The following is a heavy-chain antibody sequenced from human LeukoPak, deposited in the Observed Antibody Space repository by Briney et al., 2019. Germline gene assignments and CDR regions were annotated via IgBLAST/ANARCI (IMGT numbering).Heavy chain of an antibody. CDR2: IYHSGRS. CDR1: GYSISSGYY. Sequence: SETLSLTCTVSGYSISSGYYWGWMRQPPGKGLEWIGTIYHSGRSHYNPSLKSRVTISVDPSKNHFSLKLSSVTAADTAMYFCARVSSSWYQDWYFDLWGRGTLVTVSS. D-gene: IGHD6-13*01. CDR3: ARVSSSWYQDWYFDL. J-gene: IGHJ2*01. V-gene: IGHV4-38-2*02.